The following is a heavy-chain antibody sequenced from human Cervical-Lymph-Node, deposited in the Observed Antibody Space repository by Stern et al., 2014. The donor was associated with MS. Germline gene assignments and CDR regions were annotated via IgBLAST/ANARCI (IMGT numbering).Heavy chain of an antibody. J-gene: IGHJ6*02. Sequence: DQLVESGAEVKKPGASVKVSCKASGYTFTNFFIHWVRQAPGHGLEWMGWINPNSGATNSAQKFQDRVTMTRDTSISTAYMEVNGLLSDDTAVFYCARHHGGLHYYGLDVWGQGTPVTVSS. CDR2: INPNSGAT. V-gene: IGHV1-2*02. D-gene: IGHD3-16*01. CDR1: GYTFTNFF. CDR3: ARHHGGLHYYGLDV.